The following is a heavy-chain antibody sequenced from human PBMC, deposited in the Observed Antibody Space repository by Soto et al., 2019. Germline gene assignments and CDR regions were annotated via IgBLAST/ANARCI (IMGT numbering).Heavy chain of an antibody. V-gene: IGHV1-8*01. J-gene: IGHJ4*02. CDR1: GYTFTSYD. CDR3: AAESYYESNGTKGRMD. CDR2: MNPNSGNT. D-gene: IGHD3-22*01. Sequence: GASVKVSCKASGYTFTSYDINWVRQATGQGLEWMGWMNPNSGNTNYAQKFQERVTISWDMSTNTAHMDLSSLRSEDTAVYYCAAESYYESNGTKGRMDWGQGTLVTVSS.